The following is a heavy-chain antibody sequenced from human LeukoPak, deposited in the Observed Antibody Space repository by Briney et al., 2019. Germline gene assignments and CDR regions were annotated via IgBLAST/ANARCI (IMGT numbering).Heavy chain of an antibody. CDR1: GYTFTSYA. D-gene: IGHD3-9*01. CDR2: INAGNGNT. Sequence: GASVKVSCKASGYTFTSYAMHWVRQAPGQRLEWMGWINAGNGNTKYSQEFQGRVTITRDTSASTAYMELSSLRSEGMAVYYCARSYDILTGFDYWGQGTLVTVSS. CDR3: ARSYDILTGFDY. J-gene: IGHJ4*02. V-gene: IGHV1-3*03.